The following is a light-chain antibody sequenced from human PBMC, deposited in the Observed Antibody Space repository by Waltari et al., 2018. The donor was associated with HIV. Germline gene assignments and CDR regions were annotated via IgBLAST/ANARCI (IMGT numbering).Light chain of an antibody. CDR2: EVS. V-gene: IGLV2-14*01. CDR1: SSDVGGYNY. Sequence: QSALTQPASVSGSPGQSITISCTGTSSDVGGYNYVSWYQQHPGKAPKLMIYEVSNRPSGVSNRFSGPKSGNTASLTISGLQAEDEADYYCSSYTSSSTSHVFGTGTKVTVL. J-gene: IGLJ1*01. CDR3: SSYTSSSTSHV.